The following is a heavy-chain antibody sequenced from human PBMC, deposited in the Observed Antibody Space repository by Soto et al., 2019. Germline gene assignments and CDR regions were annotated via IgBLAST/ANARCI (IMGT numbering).Heavy chain of an antibody. D-gene: IGHD3-10*01. V-gene: IGHV1-24*01. J-gene: IGHJ5*02. CDR1: GGTFSSYA. CDR3: ATVTIMVRGVIMPDWFDP. Sequence: ASVKVSCKTSGGTFSSYAISWVRQAPGQGLEWMGGFDPEDGETIYAQKFQGRVTMTEDTSTDTAYMELSSLRSEDTAVYYCATVTIMVRGVIMPDWFDPWGQGTLVTVSS. CDR2: FDPEDGET.